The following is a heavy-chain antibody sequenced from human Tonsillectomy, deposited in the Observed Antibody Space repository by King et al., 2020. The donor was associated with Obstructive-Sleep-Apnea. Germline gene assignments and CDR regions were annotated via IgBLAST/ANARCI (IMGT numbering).Heavy chain of an antibody. V-gene: IGHV3-64D*09. CDR2: IINDVDKT. CDR1: VFTFCNHP. Sequence: VQLAESGGGLVQPGGSLRLSCSASVFTFCNHPMQWVRQTPGKRLEYFSAIINDVDKTCYTDSVKGRFKISRDNSKNTLYLQMTSLRTDDTSVYYCVGSRGRGSQRGVCDYWGQGALVIVSS. J-gene: IGHJ4*02. CDR3: VGSRGRGSQRGVCDY. D-gene: IGHD1-26*01.